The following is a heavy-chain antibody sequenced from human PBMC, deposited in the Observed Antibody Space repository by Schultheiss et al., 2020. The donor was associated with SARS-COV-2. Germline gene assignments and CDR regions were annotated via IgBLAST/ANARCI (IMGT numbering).Heavy chain of an antibody. CDR3: ASISHSYGDY. CDR1: GGSFSGYY. CDR2: INHSGST. V-gene: IGHV4-34*01. Sequence: SETLSLTCAVYGGSFSGYYWGWIRQPPGKGLEWIGEINHSGSTNYNPSLKSRVTISVDTSKNQFSLKLSSVTAADTAVYYCASISHSYGDYWGQGTLVTVSS. D-gene: IGHD5-18*01. J-gene: IGHJ4*02.